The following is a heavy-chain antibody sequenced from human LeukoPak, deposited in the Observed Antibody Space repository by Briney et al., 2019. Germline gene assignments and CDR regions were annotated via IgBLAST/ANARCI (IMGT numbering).Heavy chain of an antibody. V-gene: IGHV1-69*04. D-gene: IGHD4-17*01. J-gene: IGHJ3*02. CDR2: IIPILGIA. CDR3: AREGFDYGDYYAFDI. CDR1: GGTFSSYA. Sequence: ASVKVSCKASGGTFSSYAISWVRQAPGQGLEWMGRIIPILGIANYAQKFQGRVTITADKSTSTAYMELSSLRSEDTAVYYCAREGFDYGDYYAFDIWGQGTMVTVSS.